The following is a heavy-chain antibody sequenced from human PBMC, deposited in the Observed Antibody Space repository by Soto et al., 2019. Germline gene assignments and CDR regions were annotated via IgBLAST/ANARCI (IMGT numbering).Heavy chain of an antibody. CDR2: IIPIFGTA. Sequence: SVKVSCKASGGTFSSYAISWVRQAPGQGLEWMGGIIPIFGTANYAQKFQGRVTITADESTSTAYMELSSLRSEDTAVYYCASSIAVDGNYYYYGMDVWGQGTTVTVSS. CDR1: GGTFSSYA. D-gene: IGHD6-19*01. CDR3: ASSIAVDGNYYYYGMDV. J-gene: IGHJ6*02. V-gene: IGHV1-69*13.